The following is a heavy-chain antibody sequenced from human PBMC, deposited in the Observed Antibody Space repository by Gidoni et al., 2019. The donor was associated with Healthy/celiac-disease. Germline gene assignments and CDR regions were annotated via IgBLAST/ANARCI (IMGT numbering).Heavy chain of an antibody. CDR1: GVTFSSYR. J-gene: IGHJ6*02. CDR3: ARDSAFYDFWSGLPNPYYYGMDV. CDR2: ISRRSSYI. V-gene: IGHV3-21*01. Sequence: VQRVESGGGLVKPGGSLRLCCAASGVTFSSYRMNWVRQAPGKGLEWGSSISRRSSYIYYADSVKGRFTISRDNAKNSLYLQMSSLRAEDTAVYYCARDSAFYDFWSGLPNPYYYGMDVWGQGTTVTVSS. D-gene: IGHD3-3*01.